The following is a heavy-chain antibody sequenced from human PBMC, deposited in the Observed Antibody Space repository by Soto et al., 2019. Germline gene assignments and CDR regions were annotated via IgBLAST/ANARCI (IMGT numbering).Heavy chain of an antibody. V-gene: IGHV4-61*01. CDR3: GREEKHLSRYGGDFDY. CDR2: IYYIGTT. J-gene: IGHJ4*02. CDR1: DGSVNTGNYY. Sequence: QVQLQESGPGLVKPSETLSLTCSVSDGSVNTGNYYWSWIRQPPGKGLEWIGHIYYIGTTNYNPSLKSRATMSEDPSNNQVSLKVPLVTAADAAVYCCGREEKHLSRYGGDFDYWGQGILVTVSS. D-gene: IGHD3-3*02.